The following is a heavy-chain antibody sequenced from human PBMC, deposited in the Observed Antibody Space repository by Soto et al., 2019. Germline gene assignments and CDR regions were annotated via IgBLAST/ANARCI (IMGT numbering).Heavy chain of an antibody. Sequence: EVQLVESGGGLVQPGGSLRLSCAASGFTFSSYSMNWVRQAPGKGLEWVSYISSSSSTIYYAVSVKGRFTISRDNAKNSLYLQMNSLRAEDTAVYYCASWRIYCSGGSCSNYWGQGTLVTVSS. CDR3: ASWRIYCSGGSCSNY. CDR1: GFTFSSYS. V-gene: IGHV3-48*01. D-gene: IGHD2-15*01. J-gene: IGHJ4*02. CDR2: ISSSSSTI.